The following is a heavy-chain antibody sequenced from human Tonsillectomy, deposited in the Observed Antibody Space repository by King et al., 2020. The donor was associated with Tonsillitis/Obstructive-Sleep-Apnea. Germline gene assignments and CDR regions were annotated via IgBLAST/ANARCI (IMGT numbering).Heavy chain of an antibody. CDR1: RFTFSSYA. CDR3: AREDGYCSGGSCYSKAFDI. J-gene: IGHJ3*02. D-gene: IGHD2-15*01. CDR2: ISYDGGNK. V-gene: IGHV3-30*01. Sequence: VQLVESGGGVVQPGRSLRLSCAASRFTFSSYAMHWVRQVPGKGLEWVAVISYDGGNKYYADSVKVRFTISRDNSKNTLYLQMNSLRAEDTAVYYCAREDGYCSGGSCYSKAFDIWGQGKMATVSS.